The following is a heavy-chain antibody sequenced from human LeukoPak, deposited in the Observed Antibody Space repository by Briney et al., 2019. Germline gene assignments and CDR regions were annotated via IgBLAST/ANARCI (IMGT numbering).Heavy chain of an antibody. J-gene: IGHJ4*02. Sequence: ASVKVSCKAFGYTFTSFYIHWVRQAPGQGLEWMGKINPSGGSTSYAQKFQGRVTMTRDTTTSTVYMELSSLRSEDTAVYYCARTMVDGGTNYWGQGSLVTVSS. CDR3: ARTMVDGGTNY. D-gene: IGHD1-1*01. CDR2: INPSGGST. V-gene: IGHV1-46*01. CDR1: GYTFTSFY.